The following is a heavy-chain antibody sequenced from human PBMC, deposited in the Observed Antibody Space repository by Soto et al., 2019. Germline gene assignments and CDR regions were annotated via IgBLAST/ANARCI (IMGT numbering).Heavy chain of an antibody. V-gene: IGHV3-23*01. CDR1: GFTFSSYA. J-gene: IGHJ4*02. Sequence: GGSLRLSCAASGFTFSSYAMSWVRQAPGKGLEWVSGISGSGVSTHYADYVKGRFTISRDNSRDTLFLQMNSLRAEDTAIYYCAKSSVWYPYFDSWGQGTLVTVSS. CDR2: ISGSGVST. CDR3: AKSSVWYPYFDS. D-gene: IGHD6-13*01.